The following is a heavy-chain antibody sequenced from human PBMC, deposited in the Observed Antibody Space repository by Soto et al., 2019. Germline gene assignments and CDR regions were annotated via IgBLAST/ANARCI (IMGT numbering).Heavy chain of an antibody. D-gene: IGHD3-16*01. CDR2: IYYSGST. CDR1: GGSFSGYY. CDR3: ARRLSPHDAFDI. Sequence: PSETLSLTCAVYGGSFSGYYWGWIRQPPGKGLEWIGSIYYSGSTYYNPSLKSRVTISVDTSKNQFSLKLSSVTAADTAVYYCARRLSPHDAFDIWGQGTMVTVSS. J-gene: IGHJ3*02. V-gene: IGHV4-34*01.